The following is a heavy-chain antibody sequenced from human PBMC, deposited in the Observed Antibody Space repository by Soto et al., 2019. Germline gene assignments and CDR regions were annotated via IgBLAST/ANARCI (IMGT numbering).Heavy chain of an antibody. D-gene: IGHD3-3*01. CDR2: IVVGSGNT. Sequence: PVKVSCKASGFTFTSSAMQWVRQARGQRLEWIGWIVVGSGNTNYAQKFQERVTITRDMSTSTAYMELSSLRSEDTTVYYRAATSPRLRFLEWFRPDYYYYYMDVWGKGTTVTVSS. J-gene: IGHJ6*03. V-gene: IGHV1-58*02. CDR3: AATSPRLRFLEWFRPDYYYYYMDV. CDR1: GFTFTSSA.